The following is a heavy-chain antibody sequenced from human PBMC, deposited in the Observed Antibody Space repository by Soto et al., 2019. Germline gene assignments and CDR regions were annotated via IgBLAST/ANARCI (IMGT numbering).Heavy chain of an antibody. CDR1: GVSFNNNG. J-gene: IGHJ6*02. CDR3: ARVLYYGSGSYSPYGMDV. V-gene: IGHV1-69*01. CDR2: VSPPFRTS. Sequence: QVPLVQSGAEVKKPGSSVKVSCKTSGVSFNNNGIGWVRQAPGHGLEWMGGVSPPFRTSNYARKFQGRISITADATTGTVNMELSSLKSEDTAQYYCARVLYYGSGSYSPYGMDVWGQGTTVTVSS. D-gene: IGHD3-10*01.